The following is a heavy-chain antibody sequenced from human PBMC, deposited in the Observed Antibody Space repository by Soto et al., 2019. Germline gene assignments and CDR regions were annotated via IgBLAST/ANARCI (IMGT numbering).Heavy chain of an antibody. Sequence: QLQLQESGPGLLKPSETLSLTCTVSGGSIRSSGYYWGWIRRPPGMGLEWIVSIFHSGSTLYTPSLNGRVTISVDTSKNQFSLKMTSVTAADTAVYYCARHATYCSSNSCYEFDFWGQGSLVTVSS. V-gene: IGHV4-39*01. J-gene: IGHJ4*02. CDR3: ARHATYCSSNSCYEFDF. CDR2: IFHSGST. CDR1: GGSIRSSGYY. D-gene: IGHD2-2*01.